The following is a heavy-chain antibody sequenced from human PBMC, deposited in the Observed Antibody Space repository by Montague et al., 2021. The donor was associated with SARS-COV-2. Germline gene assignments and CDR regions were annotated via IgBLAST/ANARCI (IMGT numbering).Heavy chain of an antibody. D-gene: IGHD5-18*01. CDR3: AREARGYSYGVFPGFDY. V-gene: IGHV4-61*01. CDR1: GVSVNSGSHY. J-gene: IGHJ4*02. CDR2: VYYSGTT. Sequence: SETLSLTCSVSGVSVNSGSHYWSWIRQPPGKGLEWIGYVYYSGTTKYNPPLQSRVSISLDTSNNQFSLSLRSVTSADSAVYFCAREARGYSYGVFPGFDYWGLGVLVTVSS.